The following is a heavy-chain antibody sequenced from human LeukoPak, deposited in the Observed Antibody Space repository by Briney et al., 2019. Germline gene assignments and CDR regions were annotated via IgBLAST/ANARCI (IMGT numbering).Heavy chain of an antibody. CDR2: ISGSGGGI. V-gene: IGHV3-23*01. CDR3: ARGGGVIEFDY. J-gene: IGHJ4*02. Sequence: PGGSLRLSCAAPGFTFTIYTMSWVRQAPGKGLEWVSGISGSGGGIYYADSVKGRITISRDNSKNTVYLQMNTLRADDTAVYYCARGGGVIEFDYWGQGTLVTVSS. CDR1: GFTFTIYT. D-gene: IGHD3-16*02.